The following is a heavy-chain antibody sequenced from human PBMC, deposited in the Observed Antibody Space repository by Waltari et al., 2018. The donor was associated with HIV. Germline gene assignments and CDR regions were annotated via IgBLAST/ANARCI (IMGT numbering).Heavy chain of an antibody. V-gene: IGHV1-24*01. CDR2: FDPEDDET. J-gene: IGHJ6*02. CDR3: ATDFSGMVRAYSYYSLDV. Sequence: QVQLVQSGAEVKKPGASVKVPCKVSGYTLPDLSMHWVRQAPGKGLEWMGNFDPEDDETIYAQKFQGRITMTEDTSSDTAYMELSSLTSGDTAVYYCATDFSGMVRAYSYYSLDVWGQGTTVTVSS. CDR1: GYTLPDLS. D-gene: IGHD3-10*01.